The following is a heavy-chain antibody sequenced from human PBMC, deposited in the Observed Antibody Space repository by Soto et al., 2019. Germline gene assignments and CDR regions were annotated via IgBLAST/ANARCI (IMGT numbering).Heavy chain of an antibody. CDR3: AKDREAYCGGDCYQGTNAFDI. J-gene: IGHJ3*02. CDR1: GFTFSSYA. CDR2: ISVSGGST. D-gene: IGHD2-21*02. V-gene: IGHV3-23*01. Sequence: EVQLLESGGGLVQPGGSLRLSCAASGFTFSSYAMSWVRQAPGKGLEWVSAISVSGGSTYYADSVKGRFTISRDNSKNTLYLQMNSLRAEDTAVYYCAKDREAYCGGDCYQGTNAFDIGGQGTMVTVSS.